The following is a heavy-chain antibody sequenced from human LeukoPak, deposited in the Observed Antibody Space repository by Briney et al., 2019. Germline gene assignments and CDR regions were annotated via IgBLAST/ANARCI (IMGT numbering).Heavy chain of an antibody. CDR1: GFTFSSYS. D-gene: IGHD3-10*01. CDR2: ISSSGTYL. CDR3: ARDLGTMVWWDWFDP. Sequence: GRSLRLSCAASGFTFSSYSMNWVRQAPGKGLEWVSSISSSGTYLYYADSVKGRFTISRDNAKNSLHLQMDSLRAEDTAVYYCARDLGTMVWWDWFDPWGQGTLVTVSS. J-gene: IGHJ5*02. V-gene: IGHV3-21*01.